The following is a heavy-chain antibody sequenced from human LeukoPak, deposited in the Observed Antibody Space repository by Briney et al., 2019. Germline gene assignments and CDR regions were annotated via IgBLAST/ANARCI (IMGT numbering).Heavy chain of an antibody. CDR3: ARVQSGVILAFDI. D-gene: IGHD7-27*01. CDR2: IKADGSEK. J-gene: IGHJ3*02. Sequence: GGSLRLSCAASGFIFSNYWMSWVRQAPGKGLEWVANIKADGSEKYYVDSVKGRFTTSRDNSQKSLYLQMNSLRPKDTAVYYCARVQSGVILAFDIWGQGTMVTVSS. CDR1: GFIFSNYW. V-gene: IGHV3-7*03.